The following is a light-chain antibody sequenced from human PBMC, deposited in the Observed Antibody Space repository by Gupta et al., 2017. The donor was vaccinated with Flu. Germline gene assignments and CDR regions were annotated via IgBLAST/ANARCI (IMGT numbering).Light chain of an antibody. CDR2: DAA. Sequence: GERATRSCRASQSLGSNLAWFQQKPGQAPRLLIFDAATRATGFPARFSGSGSGTEFTLIISGLQSEDSAVYYCQQYNKWPATFGGGTKVEIK. V-gene: IGKV3-15*01. CDR3: QQYNKWPAT. CDR1: QSLGSN. J-gene: IGKJ4*01.